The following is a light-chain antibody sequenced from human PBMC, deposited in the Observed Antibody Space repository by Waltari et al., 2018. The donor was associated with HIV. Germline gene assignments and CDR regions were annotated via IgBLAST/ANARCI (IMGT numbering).Light chain of an antibody. V-gene: IGKV4-1*01. CDR2: WAS. CDR3: QQYYSTPLT. Sequence: DIVMTQSPDSLAVSLGERATIHCKSSQSVLYSSNNKNYLAWYQQKPGQPPKLLIYWASTRESGVPDRFSGSGSATDFTLTISSLQAEDVALYYCQQYYSTPLTFGGGTKVEIK. J-gene: IGKJ4*01. CDR1: QSVLYSSNNKNY.